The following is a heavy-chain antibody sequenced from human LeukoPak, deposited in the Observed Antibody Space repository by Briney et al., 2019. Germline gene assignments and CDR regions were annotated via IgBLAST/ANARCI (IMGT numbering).Heavy chain of an antibody. CDR2: IYYSRST. V-gene: IGHV4-38-2*01. D-gene: IGHD4-23*01. CDR3: ARNYGGYAFHL. CDR1: GYSISSGYY. Sequence: PSETLSLTCAVSGYSISSGYYWGWIRQPPGKGLEWIGTIYYSRSTYYNPSLKSRLTISVDTSKNHFSLKLSSVTAADTAVYFCARNYGGYAFHLWGQGTVVTVSS. J-gene: IGHJ3*01.